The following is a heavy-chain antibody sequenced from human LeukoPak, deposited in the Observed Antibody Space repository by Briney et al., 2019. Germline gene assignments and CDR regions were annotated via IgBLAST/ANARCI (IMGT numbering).Heavy chain of an antibody. V-gene: IGHV4-38-2*01. CDR1: GYSISSGYY. J-gene: IGHJ5*02. Sequence: SETLSLTCAVSGYSISSGYYWGWIRQPPGKGLEWIGSIYHSGSTYYNPSLKSRVTISVDTFKNQFSLKLSSVTAADTAVYYCATRHYDSGKNWFDPWGQGTLVTVSS. D-gene: IGHD3-22*01. CDR3: ATRHYDSGKNWFDP. CDR2: IYHSGST.